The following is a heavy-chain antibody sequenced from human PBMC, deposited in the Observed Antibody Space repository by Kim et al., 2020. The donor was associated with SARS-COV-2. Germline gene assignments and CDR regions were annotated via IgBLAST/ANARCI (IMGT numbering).Heavy chain of an antibody. J-gene: IGHJ2*01. Sequence: GGSLRLSCAASGFTVSSYAMSWVRQAPGKGLEWVSAISGSGGSTYYADSVKGRFTISRDNSKNTLYLQMNSLRAEDTAVYYCAKRARITMIVANWYFDLWGRGTLVTVSS. V-gene: IGHV3-23*01. CDR3: AKRARITMIVANWYFDL. D-gene: IGHD3-22*01. CDR2: ISGSGGST. CDR1: GFTVSSYA.